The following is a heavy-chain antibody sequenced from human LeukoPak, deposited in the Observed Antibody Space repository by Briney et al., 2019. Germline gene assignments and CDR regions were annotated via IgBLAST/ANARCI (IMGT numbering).Heavy chain of an antibody. J-gene: IGHJ4*02. V-gene: IGHV4-59*08. D-gene: IGHD2-21*02. CDR1: GGSISGYY. CDR3: ARHAYCGGDCYLLDY. CDR2: IHYSGST. Sequence: SETLSLTCTVSGGSISGYYWSWIRQPPGKGLEWIGYIHYSGSTNYNPSLKSRVTILVDTSRDQFSLKLSSVTAADTAVYYCARHAYCGGDCYLLDYWGQGTLVTVSS.